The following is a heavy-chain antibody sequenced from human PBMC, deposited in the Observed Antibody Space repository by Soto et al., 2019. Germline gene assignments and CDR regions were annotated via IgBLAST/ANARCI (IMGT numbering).Heavy chain of an antibody. D-gene: IGHD6-25*01. V-gene: IGHV4-39*01. CDR1: GGSISSSSYY. Sequence: SETLSLTCTVSGGSISSSSYYWGWIRQPPGKGLEWIGSIYYSGSTYYNPSLKSRVTISVDTSKNQFSLKLSSVTAADTAVYYCASLERDEGWFDPWGQGTLVTVSS. CDR2: IYYSGST. CDR3: ASLERDEGWFDP. J-gene: IGHJ5*02.